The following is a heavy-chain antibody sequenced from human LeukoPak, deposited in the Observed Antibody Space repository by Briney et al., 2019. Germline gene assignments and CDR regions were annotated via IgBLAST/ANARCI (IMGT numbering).Heavy chain of an antibody. CDR2: IYSGGST. D-gene: IGHD3-3*01. CDR1: GFTVSSNY. Sequence: GGSLRLSCAASGFTVSSNYMSWVRQAPGKGLEWVSVIYSGGSTYYADSVKGRFTISRDNSKNTLYLQMNSLRAEDTAVYYCASNDFWSGSDAFDIWGQGTMVTVSS. J-gene: IGHJ3*02. CDR3: ASNDFWSGSDAFDI. V-gene: IGHV3-66*01.